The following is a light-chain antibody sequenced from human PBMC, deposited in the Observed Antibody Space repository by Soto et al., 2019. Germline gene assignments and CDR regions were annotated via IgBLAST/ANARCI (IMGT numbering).Light chain of an antibody. CDR1: QRISSW. J-gene: IGKJ1*01. CDR3: HQYQSYSKT. CDR2: DAS. V-gene: IGKV1-5*01. Sequence: DIQLTQSPSTLSASVGDIVTITCRASQRISSWLAWYQQKPVKAPKVLIYDASSLESGVPSRFSGSGFGTEFTLTITRLQPDDVATYYCHQYQSYSKTFGQGTNVEIK.